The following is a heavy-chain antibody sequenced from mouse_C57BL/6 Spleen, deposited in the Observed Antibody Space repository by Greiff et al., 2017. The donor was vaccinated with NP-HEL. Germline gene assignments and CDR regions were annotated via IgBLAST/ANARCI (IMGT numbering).Heavy chain of an antibody. CDR2: INPYNGGT. J-gene: IGHJ4*01. Sequence: EVQLQQSGPVLVKPGASVKMSCKASGYTFTDYYMNWVKQSHGKSLEWIGVINPYNGGTSYNQKFKGKATLTVDKSSSTAYMELNSLTSEDSAVYYCAAHSSGAMDYWGQGTSVTVSS. CDR3: AAHSSGAMDY. V-gene: IGHV1-19*01. CDR1: GYTFTDYY. D-gene: IGHD3-2*02.